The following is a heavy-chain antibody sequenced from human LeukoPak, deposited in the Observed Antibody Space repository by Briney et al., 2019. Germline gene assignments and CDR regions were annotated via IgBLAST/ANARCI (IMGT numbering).Heavy chain of an antibody. V-gene: IGHV1-2*06. CDR3: ARVPRIAAAATAHFDY. CDR2: INPNSGGT. Sequence: VASVKVSCKASGYTFTGYYMHWVRQAPGQGLEWMGRINPNSGGTNYAQKFQGRVTMTRGTSISTAYMELSRLRSDDTAVYYCARVPRIAAAATAHFDYWGQGTLVTVSS. J-gene: IGHJ4*02. CDR1: GYTFTGYY. D-gene: IGHD6-13*01.